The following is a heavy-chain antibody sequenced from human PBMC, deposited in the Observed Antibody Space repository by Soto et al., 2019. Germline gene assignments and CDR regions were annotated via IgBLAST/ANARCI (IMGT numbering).Heavy chain of an antibody. V-gene: IGHV3-49*04. Sequence: EVQLVESGGGLVQPGRSLRLSCTASGFTFGDYAMSWVRQAPGKGLEWVGFIRSKAYGGTTEYAASVKGRFTISRDDSKSIAYLQMNSLKTEDTAVYYCTREGQEISNNYDFWSGRSGYFDYWGQGTLVTVSS. D-gene: IGHD3-3*01. CDR3: TREGQEISNNYDFWSGRSGYFDY. J-gene: IGHJ4*02. CDR1: GFTFGDYA. CDR2: IRSKAYGGTT.